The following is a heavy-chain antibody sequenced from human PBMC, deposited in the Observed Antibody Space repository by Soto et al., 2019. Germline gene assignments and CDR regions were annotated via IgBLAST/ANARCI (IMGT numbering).Heavy chain of an antibody. J-gene: IGHJ4*02. D-gene: IGHD2-15*01. CDR1: GYTFTSYG. CDR3: ARSFGYCSGGSCSDFDY. Sequence: SVKVSCKASGYTFTSYGISWVRQAPGQGLEWMGWISAYNGNTNYAQKLQGRVTMTTDTSTSTAYMELRSLRSDDTAVYYCARSFGYCSGGSCSDFDYWGQGTLVTVSS. V-gene: IGHV1-18*01. CDR2: ISAYNGNT.